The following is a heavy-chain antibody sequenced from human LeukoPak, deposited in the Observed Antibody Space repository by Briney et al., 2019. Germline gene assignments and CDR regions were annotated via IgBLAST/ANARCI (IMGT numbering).Heavy chain of an antibody. CDR2: IIPIFGTA. CDR3: ARGGYYHPY. J-gene: IGHJ4*02. CDR1: GYTFTSYY. Sequence: SVKVSCKASGYTFTSYYMHWVRQAPGQGLEWMGGIIPIFGTANYAQKFQGRVTITADESTSTAYMELSSLRSEDTAVYYCARGGYYHPYWGQGTLVTVSS. V-gene: IGHV1-69*13. D-gene: IGHD3-3*01.